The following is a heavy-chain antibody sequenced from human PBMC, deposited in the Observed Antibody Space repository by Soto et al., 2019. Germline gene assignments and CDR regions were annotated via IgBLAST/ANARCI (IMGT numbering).Heavy chain of an antibody. J-gene: IGHJ5*01. V-gene: IGHV3-21*01. Sequence: GGSLRLSCAASGFTFSTYTMIWVRQAPGKGLEWVSSISSSSGYLYYADSVNGRFTISRDNAKNSLFLQMNTLRAEDTALYYCAREEGSRKGSSLGWFDSWGQGTLVTVSS. CDR2: ISSSSGYL. D-gene: IGHD6-13*01. CDR3: AREEGSRKGSSLGWFDS. CDR1: GFTFSTYT.